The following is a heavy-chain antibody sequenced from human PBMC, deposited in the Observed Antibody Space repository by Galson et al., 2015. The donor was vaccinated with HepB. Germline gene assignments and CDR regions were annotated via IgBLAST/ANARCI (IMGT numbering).Heavy chain of an antibody. J-gene: IGHJ3*02. D-gene: IGHD2-2*01. Sequence: SVKVSCKASGGTFSSYAISWVRQAPGQGLEWMGGIIPIFGTANYAQKFQGRVTITADKSTSTAYMELSSLRSEDTAVYYCARAIKLGEVGAFDIWGQGTMVTVSS. CDR1: GGTFSSYA. CDR3: ARAIKLGEVGAFDI. CDR2: IIPIFGTA. V-gene: IGHV1-69*06.